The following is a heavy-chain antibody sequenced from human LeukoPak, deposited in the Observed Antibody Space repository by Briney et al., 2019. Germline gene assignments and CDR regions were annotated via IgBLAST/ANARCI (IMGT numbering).Heavy chain of an antibody. D-gene: IGHD3-22*01. Sequence: SETLSLTCTVSGGSISSYYWSWIRQPPGKGLEWIGYIYYSGSTNYNPSLKSRVTISVDTSKNQFSLKLSSVTAADTAVYYCASFYDSSGYLWFDPWGQGTLVTVSS. CDR2: IYYSGST. J-gene: IGHJ5*02. CDR1: GGSISSYY. V-gene: IGHV4-59*01. CDR3: ASFYDSSGYLWFDP.